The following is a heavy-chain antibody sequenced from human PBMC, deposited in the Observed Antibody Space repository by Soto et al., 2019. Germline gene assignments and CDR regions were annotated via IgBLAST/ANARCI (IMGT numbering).Heavy chain of an antibody. V-gene: IGHV1-69*06. CDR1: GGTFNTYT. CDR3: ASWRSYSGSYCFDY. J-gene: IGHJ4*02. Sequence: SVKVSCKASGGTFNTYTINWLRQAPGRGLEWVGQVVPMYDSVNYAEAFQGRVTITVDKSTNTAYMELTSLRSQDTALYFCASWRSYSGSYCFDYWGQGTLVTVSS. D-gene: IGHD1-26*01. CDR2: VVPMYDSV.